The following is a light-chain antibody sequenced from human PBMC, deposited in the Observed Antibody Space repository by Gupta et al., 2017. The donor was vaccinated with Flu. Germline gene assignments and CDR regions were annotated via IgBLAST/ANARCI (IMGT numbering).Light chain of an antibody. J-gene: IGKJ2*01. CDR3: QHYARYPDT. CDR1: ESISDF. V-gene: IGKV1-5*03. Sequence: DIEMTQSPSTLSASVGDRVTITCRASESISDFLAWYQQHPGRVPRLLVYNASALESGVPSRFTCSGSGTEFTLTITSLQPDDFATYYCQHYARYPDTFGRGTKLEVK. CDR2: NAS.